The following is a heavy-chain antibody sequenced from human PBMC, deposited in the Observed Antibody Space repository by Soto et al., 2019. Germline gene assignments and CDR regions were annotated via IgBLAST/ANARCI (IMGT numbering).Heavy chain of an antibody. J-gene: IGHJ4*02. D-gene: IGHD3-16*01. Sequence: PSETLSLTCTVSAASFSKYYWTWIRQPPGKGLEWIDYIYFNGNTKYNPSLEGRLTISIDTSKKEFSLKLTSVTAADAAVYYCASVTFGGIVLAHWGQGTLVTVSS. CDR2: IYFNGNT. V-gene: IGHV4-59*01. CDR1: AASFSKYY. CDR3: ASVTFGGIVLAH.